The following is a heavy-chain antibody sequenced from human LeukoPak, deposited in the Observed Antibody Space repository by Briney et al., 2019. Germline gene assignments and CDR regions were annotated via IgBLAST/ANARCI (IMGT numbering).Heavy chain of an antibody. CDR1: GYTFTGYY. D-gene: IGHD3-9*01. V-gene: IGHV1-2*06. J-gene: IGHJ4*02. CDR2: INPNSGGT. CDR3: ARDAQRGYYDILTGYYC. Sequence: ASVKVSCKASGYTFTGYYMHWVRQPPGQGLEWMGRINPNSGGTNYAQKFQGRVTMTRDTSISTAYMELSRLRSDDTAVYYCARDAQRGYYDILTGYYCWGQGTLVTVSS.